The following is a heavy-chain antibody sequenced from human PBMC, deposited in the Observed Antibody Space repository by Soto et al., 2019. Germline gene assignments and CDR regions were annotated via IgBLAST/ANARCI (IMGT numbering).Heavy chain of an antibody. J-gene: IGHJ4*01. CDR3: ARGLFYYDSSAYLGY. V-gene: IGHV3-23*01. D-gene: IGHD3-22*01. CDR1: GFTFSSYA. CDR2: ISSSGGST. Sequence: PGGSLRLSCAASGFTFSSYAMTWVRQAPGKGLEWVSVISSSGGSTYYADSVKGRFTISRDNAKNSLYLQMNSLRAEDTAVYYCARGLFYYDSSAYLGYWGHGTLVTVSS.